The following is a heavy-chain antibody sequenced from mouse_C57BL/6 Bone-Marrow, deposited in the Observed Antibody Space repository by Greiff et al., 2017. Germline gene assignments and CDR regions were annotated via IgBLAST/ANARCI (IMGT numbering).Heavy chain of an antibody. CDR3: ARFTAIGHGNYYYYAMDY. CDR2: IDPNSGGT. Sequence: QVQLQQSGAELVKPGASVKLSCKASGYTFTSYWMHWVKQRPGRGLEWIGRIDPNSGGTKYNEKFKSKATLTVDKPSSTAYMQLSSLTSEDSAVYYCARFTAIGHGNYYYYAMDYWGQGTSVTVSS. CDR1: GYTFTSYW. J-gene: IGHJ4*01. V-gene: IGHV1-72*01. D-gene: IGHD2-1*01.